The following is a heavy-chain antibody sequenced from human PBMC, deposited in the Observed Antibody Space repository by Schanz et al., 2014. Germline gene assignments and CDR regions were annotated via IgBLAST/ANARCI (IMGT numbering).Heavy chain of an antibody. CDR2: VSHDGFTK. J-gene: IGHJ4*02. D-gene: IGHD6-13*01. V-gene: IGHV3-30*04. Sequence: VQLAESGGGLIQPGGSLRLSCVASGFSFSGFAVHWVRQAPGKGLEWVSIVSHDGFTKHYADSVRGRFTLSRDNSNHTLYLQMNSLRAEDTAVYYCAKDTRMTPAGTGVFFDYWGQGTLVTVSS. CDR3: AKDTRMTPAGTGVFFDY. CDR1: GFSFSGFA.